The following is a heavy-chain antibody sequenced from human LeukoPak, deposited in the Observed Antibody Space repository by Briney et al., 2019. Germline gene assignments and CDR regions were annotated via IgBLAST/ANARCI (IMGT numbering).Heavy chain of an antibody. D-gene: IGHD3-16*02. CDR1: GGSIDTYY. V-gene: IGHV4-59*08. CDR2: IYVTGT. CDR3: ARHIGGGIEDMDV. J-gene: IGHJ6*03. Sequence: SETLSLTCTVSGGSIDTYYWSWVRQSPGTGLEWIGYIYVTGTRYNPYLQRRVTISVDRSRNQFFLKMTSVTAADTAVYYCARHIGGGIEDMDVWGRGTKVTVSS.